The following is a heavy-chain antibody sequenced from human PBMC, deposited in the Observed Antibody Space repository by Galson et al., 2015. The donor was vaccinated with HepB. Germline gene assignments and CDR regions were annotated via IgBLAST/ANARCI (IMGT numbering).Heavy chain of an antibody. CDR3: AKSYDILAAQPRSPFDY. D-gene: IGHD3-9*01. V-gene: IGHV3-30*18. CDR1: GFTFSSYG. J-gene: IGHJ4*02. CDR2: ISYDGSNK. Sequence: SLRLSCAASGFTFSSYGMHWVRQAPGKGLEWVAVISYDGSNKYYADSVKGRFTISRDNSKNTLYLQMNSLRAEDTAVYYCAKSYDILAAQPRSPFDYWGQGTLVTVSS.